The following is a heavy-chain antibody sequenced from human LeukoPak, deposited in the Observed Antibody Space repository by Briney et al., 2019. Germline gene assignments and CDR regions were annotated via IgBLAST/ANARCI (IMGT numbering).Heavy chain of an antibody. V-gene: IGHV4-59*01. CDR3: ARDFPYYYDSSGYYYRGWFDP. CDR2: IYYSGST. D-gene: IGHD3-22*01. J-gene: IGHJ5*02. Sequence: PSETLSLTCSVSGGSISSYYWSWIRQPPGKGLEWIGYIYYSGSTNYNPSLKSRVTISVDTSKNQFSLKLSSVTAADTAVYYCARDFPYYYDSSGYYYRGWFDPWGQGTLVTVSS. CDR1: GGSISSYY.